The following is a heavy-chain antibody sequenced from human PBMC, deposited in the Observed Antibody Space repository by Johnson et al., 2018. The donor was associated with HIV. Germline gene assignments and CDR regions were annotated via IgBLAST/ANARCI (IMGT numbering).Heavy chain of an antibody. J-gene: IGHJ3*02. Sequence: QVQLVESGGGVVQPGRSLRLSCAASGFTFSSYAMHWVRQAPGKGLEWVAVISYDGSNKYYADSVQGRFTISRYNSKNTLYLQMNSLRAEDTAVYYCSRGGKRVMAAFDIWGQGTMVTVSS. CDR2: ISYDGSNK. V-gene: IGHV3-30-3*01. CDR3: SRGGKRVMAAFDI. CDR1: GFTFSSYA. D-gene: IGHD3-16*01.